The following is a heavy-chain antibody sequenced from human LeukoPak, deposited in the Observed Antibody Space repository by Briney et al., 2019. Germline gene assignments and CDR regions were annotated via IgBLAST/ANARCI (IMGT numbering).Heavy chain of an antibody. J-gene: IGHJ4*02. V-gene: IGHV4-34*01. CDR3: ARHYGP. Sequence: TPSETLSLTCVVYGGSFSGYYWSWIRQPPGKGLEWIGEINHSGSTNYNPSLKSRVTISVDTSKNQFSLKLNSVTATDTAVYYCARHYGPWGQGTLVTVSS. CDR1: GGSFSGYY. D-gene: IGHD3-16*01. CDR2: INHSGST.